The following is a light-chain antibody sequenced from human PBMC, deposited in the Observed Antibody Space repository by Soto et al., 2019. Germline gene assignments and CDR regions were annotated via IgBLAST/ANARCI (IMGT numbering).Light chain of an antibody. Sequence: DIQMTQSPSTLSASVGDRVTITCRASQSIGNWLAWYQQKPGKAPKLLIYDVSILESGVPSRFSGSGSGTQITPTLNRLAAGCFETLFCQQFGTFWTFRQGTKVEIK. V-gene: IGKV1-5*01. CDR1: QSIGNW. CDR3: QQFGTFWT. CDR2: DVS. J-gene: IGKJ1*01.